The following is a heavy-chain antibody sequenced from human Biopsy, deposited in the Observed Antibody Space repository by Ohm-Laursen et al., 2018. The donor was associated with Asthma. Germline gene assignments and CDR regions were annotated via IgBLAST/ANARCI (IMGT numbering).Heavy chain of an antibody. CDR2: IHYSGST. CDR1: GASIKTDDHY. CDR3: ARASVAASSNWFDP. D-gene: IGHD6-19*01. Sequence: SQTLSLTCTVSGASIKTDDHYWSWLRQPPGKGLEWFGFIHYSGSTSYNPSLKGGVTISVDTSKNQFSLKLSSVTAADPAVYYCARASVAASSNWFDPWGQGTLVTVSS. J-gene: IGHJ5*02. V-gene: IGHV4-30-4*01.